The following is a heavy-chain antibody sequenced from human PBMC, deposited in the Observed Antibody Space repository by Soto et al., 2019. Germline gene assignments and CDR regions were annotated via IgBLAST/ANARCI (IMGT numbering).Heavy chain of an antibody. D-gene: IGHD3-9*01. Sequence: SETLSLTCTVSGGSISSYYWSWIRQPPGKGLEWIGYIYYSGSTNYNPSLKSRVTISVDTSKNQFSLKLSSVTAADTAVYYCARLENYDILTGYGGYYYYMDVWGKGTTVTVSS. CDR1: GGSISSYY. V-gene: IGHV4-59*08. CDR2: IYYSGST. CDR3: ARLENYDILTGYGGYYYYMDV. J-gene: IGHJ6*03.